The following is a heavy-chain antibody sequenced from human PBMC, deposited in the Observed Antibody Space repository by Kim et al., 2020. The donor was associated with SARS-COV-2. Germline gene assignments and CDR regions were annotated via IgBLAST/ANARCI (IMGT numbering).Heavy chain of an antibody. Sequence: GGSLRLSCAASGFTFSSYGMHWVRQAPGKGLEWVAVIWYDGSNKYYADSVKGRFTISRDNSKNTLYLQMNSLRAEDTAVYYCARVSGVRGGYYYYYGMDVWGQGTTVTVSS. CDR3: ARVSGVRGGYYYYYGMDV. D-gene: IGHD3-10*01. V-gene: IGHV3-33*01. CDR2: IWYDGSNK. J-gene: IGHJ6*02. CDR1: GFTFSSYG.